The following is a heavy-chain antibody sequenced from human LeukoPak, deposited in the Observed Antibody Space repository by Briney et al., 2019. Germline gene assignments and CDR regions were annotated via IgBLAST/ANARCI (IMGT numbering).Heavy chain of an antibody. J-gene: IGHJ5*02. D-gene: IGHD6-25*01. V-gene: IGHV3-15*01. CDR3: ATAGWSVAANL. CDR1: GFTFSNAW. Sequence: GGSLRLSCAASGFTFSNAWMSWVRQAPGKGLEWVGRIKSKTAGGTTDHAAPVKGRFTISRDDSKNTLFLQMNSLNIGDAGVYYCATAGWSVAANLWGQGTLVTVSS. CDR2: IKSKTAGGTT.